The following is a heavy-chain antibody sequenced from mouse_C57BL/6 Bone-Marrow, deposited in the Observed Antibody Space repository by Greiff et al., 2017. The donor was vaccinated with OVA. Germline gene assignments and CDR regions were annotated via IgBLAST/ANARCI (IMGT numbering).Heavy chain of an antibody. Sequence: QVQLKQSGAELVRPGTSVKMSCKASGYTFTNYWIGWAKQRPGHGLEWIGDIYPGGGYTNYNEKFKGKATLTADNSSSTAYMQFSSLTSEDSAIYDSAREGGGDWYFDVWGTGTTVTVSS. CDR1: GYTFTNYW. V-gene: IGHV1-63*01. J-gene: IGHJ1*03. CDR2: IYPGGGYT. CDR3: AREGGGDWYFDV.